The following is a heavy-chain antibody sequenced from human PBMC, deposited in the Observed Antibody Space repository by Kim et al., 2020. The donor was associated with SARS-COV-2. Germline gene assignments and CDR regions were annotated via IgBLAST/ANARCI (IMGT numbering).Heavy chain of an antibody. Sequence: RFTISRDNSKNTLYLQMNSLRAEDTAVYYCAKDMKTLRLGELSFPGFEDYWGQGTLVTVSS. CDR3: AKDMKTLRLGELSFPGFEDY. J-gene: IGHJ4*02. D-gene: IGHD3-16*02. V-gene: IGHV3-23*01.